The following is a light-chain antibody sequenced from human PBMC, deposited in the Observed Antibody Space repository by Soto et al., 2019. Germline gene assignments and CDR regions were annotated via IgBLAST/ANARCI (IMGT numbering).Light chain of an antibody. CDR2: GAS. V-gene: IGKV3-15*01. Sequence: VITQSPSTLSMSPGERATLSCRASQSLNRDLAWYQQKPGQSPRLLIFGASIRATGIPARFSGSGSGTEFTLTISSLQPDDFATYYCQHYNSYSEAFGQGTKVDIK. CDR1: QSLNRD. CDR3: QHYNSYSEA. J-gene: IGKJ1*01.